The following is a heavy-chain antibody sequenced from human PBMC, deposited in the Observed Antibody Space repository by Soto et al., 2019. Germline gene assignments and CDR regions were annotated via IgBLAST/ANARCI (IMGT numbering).Heavy chain of an antibody. J-gene: IGHJ6*02. CDR3: ARDGPDYYYGMDV. CDR2: ISSSGSTI. Sequence: GSLRLSYAASGVNFISYEVNWVRQAPGKGLEWVSYISSSGSTIYYADSVKGRFTISRDNAKNSLYLQMNSLRAEDTAVYYCARDGPDYYYGMDVWGQGTTVTVSS. CDR1: GVNFISYE. V-gene: IGHV3-48*03.